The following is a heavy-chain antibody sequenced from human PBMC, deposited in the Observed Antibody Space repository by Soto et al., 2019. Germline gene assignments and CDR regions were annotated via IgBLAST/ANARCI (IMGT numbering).Heavy chain of an antibody. J-gene: IGHJ4*02. Sequence: TLSLTCTVSGGSVSSGNYYWSWIRQPPGKGLEWIGYMYYSGSTNHNPSLKSRVTISIDSSKNQFSLKLSSVTAADTAVYYCARGGDNWDDYFDYWGQGTLVTVSS. V-gene: IGHV4-61*01. CDR2: MYYSGST. D-gene: IGHD1-1*01. CDR1: GGSVSSGNYY. CDR3: ARGGDNWDDYFDY.